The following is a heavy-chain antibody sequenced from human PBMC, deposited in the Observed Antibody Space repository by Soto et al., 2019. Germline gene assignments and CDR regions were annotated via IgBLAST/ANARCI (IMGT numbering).Heavy chain of an antibody. CDR2: IYYSGST. CDR1: GGSISSGDYY. V-gene: IGHV4-30-4*01. D-gene: IGHD3-16*01. J-gene: IGHJ4*02. CDR3: ARERFMITFGGVPLGYFDY. Sequence: SETLSLTCTVSGGSISSGDYYWSWIRQPPGKGLEWIGYIYYSGSTYYNPSLKSRVTISVDTSKNQFSLKLSSVTAADTAVYYCARERFMITFGGVPLGYFDYWGQGTLVTVSS.